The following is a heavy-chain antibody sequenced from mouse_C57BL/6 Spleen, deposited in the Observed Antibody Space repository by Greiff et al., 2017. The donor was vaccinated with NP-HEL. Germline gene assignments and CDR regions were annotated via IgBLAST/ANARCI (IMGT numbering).Heavy chain of an antibody. Sequence: QVQLQQSGPELVKPGASVKISCKASGYAFSSSWMNWVKQRPGKGLEWIGRIYPGDGDTNYNGKFKGKATLTADKSSSTAYMQLSSLTSEDSAVYFCARSTVVACDYWGQGTTLTVSS. V-gene: IGHV1-82*01. CDR2: IYPGDGDT. CDR3: ARSTVVACDY. D-gene: IGHD1-1*01. J-gene: IGHJ2*01. CDR1: GYAFSSSW.